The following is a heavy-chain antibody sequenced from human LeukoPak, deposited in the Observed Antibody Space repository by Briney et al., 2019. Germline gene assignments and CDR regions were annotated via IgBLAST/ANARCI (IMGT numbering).Heavy chain of an antibody. CDR3: ARAAFEYSSSSVNY. CDR1: GFTFSSYE. J-gene: IGHJ4*02. D-gene: IGHD6-6*01. Sequence: PGGSLRLSCAASGFTFSSYEMNWVRQAPGKGLEWVSYISSSGSTIYYADSVRGRFTISRDNAKNSLHLQMNSLRAEDTAVYYCARAAFEYSSSSVNYWGQGTLVTVSS. CDR2: ISSSGSTI. V-gene: IGHV3-48*03.